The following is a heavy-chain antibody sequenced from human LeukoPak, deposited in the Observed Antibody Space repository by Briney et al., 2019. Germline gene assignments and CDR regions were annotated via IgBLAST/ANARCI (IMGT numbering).Heavy chain of an antibody. CDR3: ARGRIAAAGTIIRFDP. CDR1: GYTFTGYY. D-gene: IGHD6-13*01. V-gene: IGHV1-2*02. CDR2: INPNSGGT. J-gene: IGHJ5*02. Sequence: ASVKVSCKASGYTFTGYYMHWVRQAPGQGLEWMGWINPNSGGTNYAQKSQGRVTMTGDTSISTAYMELSRLRSDDTAVYYCARGRIAAAGTIIRFDPWGQGTLVTVSS.